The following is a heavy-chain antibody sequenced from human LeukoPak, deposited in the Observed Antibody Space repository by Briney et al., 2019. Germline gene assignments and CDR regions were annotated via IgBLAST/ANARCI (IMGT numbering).Heavy chain of an antibody. CDR1: GFTFSHYW. Sequence: GGSLRLSCAASGFTFSHYWMSWVRQAPGKGLEWVANIKQDGNEKYYAESVKGRLTISRDNAENSSLLQMNSLRAEDTAVYYCAREGFLEWPQTAFDIWGQGTMVTVSS. D-gene: IGHD3-3*01. J-gene: IGHJ3*02. CDR2: IKQDGNEK. V-gene: IGHV3-7*01. CDR3: AREGFLEWPQTAFDI.